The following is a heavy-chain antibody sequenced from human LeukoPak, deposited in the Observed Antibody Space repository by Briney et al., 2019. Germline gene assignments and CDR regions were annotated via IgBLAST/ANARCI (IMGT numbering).Heavy chain of an antibody. J-gene: IGHJ4*02. CDR2: ISAYNGNT. D-gene: IGHD6-19*01. CDR1: GYTFTSYG. CDR3: ARDVTPSSGWLARTRFDY. V-gene: IGHV1-18*01. Sequence: ASVKVSCKASGYTFTSYGISWVRQAPGQGLEWMGWISAYNGNTNYAQKLQGRVTMTTDTSTGTAYMELRSLRSDDTAVYYCARDVTPSSGWLARTRFDYWGQGTLVTVSS.